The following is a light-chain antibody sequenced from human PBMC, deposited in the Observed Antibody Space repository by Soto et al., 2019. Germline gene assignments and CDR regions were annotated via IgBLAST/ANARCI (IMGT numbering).Light chain of an antibody. CDR2: SVS. CDR1: QGVNNW. J-gene: IGKJ3*01. Sequence: DIQMTQSPSSVSASVGDRVTITCRASQGVNNWLAWYQQKPGKAPNLLIYSVSKLQSGVPSRFSGSGSGTDFTLTINNLQPEDFASYYCQQANSFLVTFGPGTKLDVK. CDR3: QQANSFLVT. V-gene: IGKV1D-12*01.